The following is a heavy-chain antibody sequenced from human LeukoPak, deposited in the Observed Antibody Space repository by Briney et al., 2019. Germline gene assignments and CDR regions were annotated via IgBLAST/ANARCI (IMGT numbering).Heavy chain of an antibody. D-gene: IGHD4-17*01. CDR3: ASYGQMYYFDY. V-gene: IGHV4-34*01. CDR2: INHSGST. Sequence: PSETLSLTCAVYGGSFSGYYWSWIRQPPGKGLEWIGEINHSGSTNYNPSLKSRVTISVDTSKNQFSLKLSSVTAADTAVYYCASYGQMYYFDYWGQGTLVTVSS. CDR1: GGSFSGYY. J-gene: IGHJ4*02.